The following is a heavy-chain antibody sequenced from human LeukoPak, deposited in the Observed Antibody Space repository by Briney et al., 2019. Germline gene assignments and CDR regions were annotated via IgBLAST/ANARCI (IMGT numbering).Heavy chain of an antibody. Sequence: WGSLRLSCAASGFTFSNYWMTWIRQSPGKGLEWVATMNQGGSEKYCVATVKGRCTISRDNAKNSLSIEMNSLKADDTAVYFCARDAFSRISIFGVVSDAIDIWGQGTMVTVSS. CDR3: ARDAFSRISIFGVVSDAIDI. D-gene: IGHD3-3*01. V-gene: IGHV3-7*01. J-gene: IGHJ3*02. CDR2: MNQGGSEK. CDR1: GFTFSNYW.